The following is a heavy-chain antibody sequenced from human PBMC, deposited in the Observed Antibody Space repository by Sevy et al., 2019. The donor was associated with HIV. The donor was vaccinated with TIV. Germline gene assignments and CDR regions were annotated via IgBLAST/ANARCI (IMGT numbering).Heavy chain of an antibody. D-gene: IGHD3-22*01. Sequence: GGSLRLSCAASGFTFDYYWMNWVRQAPGKGLEWVANIKDDGSEKYYVDSVKGRFTISRDNAKNHLYVQMSSLRVEDTAVYYCVCTYDSTGYNNFRDGIFDIWGQGTRVTVSS. V-gene: IGHV3-7*03. CDR3: VCTYDSTGYNNFRDGIFDI. J-gene: IGHJ3*02. CDR2: IKDDGSEK. CDR1: GFTFDYYW.